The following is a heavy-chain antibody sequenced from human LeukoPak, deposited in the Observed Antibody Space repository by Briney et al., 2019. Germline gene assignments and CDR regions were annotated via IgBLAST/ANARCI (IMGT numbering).Heavy chain of an antibody. J-gene: IGHJ4*02. Sequence: SETLSLTCTVSGGSISSYYWSWIRQPPGKGLEWIGYIYYSGSTNYNPSLKSRVTISVDTSKNQFSLKLSSATAADTAVYYCARYLYYDFWSGYYDWGQGTLVTVSS. V-gene: IGHV4-59*08. D-gene: IGHD3-3*01. CDR1: GGSISSYY. CDR2: IYYSGST. CDR3: ARYLYYDFWSGYYD.